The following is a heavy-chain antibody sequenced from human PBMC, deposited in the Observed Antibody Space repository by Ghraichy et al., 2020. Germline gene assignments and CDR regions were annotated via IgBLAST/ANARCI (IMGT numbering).Heavy chain of an antibody. D-gene: IGHD6-19*01. CDR3: ATRHSSGWYPSY. V-gene: IGHV3-33*01. CDR2: IWFDGSNK. Sequence: GGSLRLSCAASGFTFSSYGMHWVRQAPGMGLEWVAVIWFDGSNKYYADSVKGRFAISRDNSKNTLSLQMNSLRADDTAVYYCATRHSSGWYPSYWGQGTLVTVSS. J-gene: IGHJ4*02. CDR1: GFTFSSYG.